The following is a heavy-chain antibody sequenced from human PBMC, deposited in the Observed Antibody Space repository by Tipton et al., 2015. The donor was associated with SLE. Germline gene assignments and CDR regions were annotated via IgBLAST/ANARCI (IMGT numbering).Heavy chain of an antibody. D-gene: IGHD6-13*01. Sequence: TLSLTCTVSGGSISTYYWSWIRQPPGKGLEWIGYIYYGGSGNYNPSLKSRVSISVDRSKNQFSLKLNSVTAADTAVYYCAKGSAAGRPYYFDYWGQGTLVTVSS. CDR3: AKGSAAGRPYYFDY. V-gene: IGHV4-59*01. CDR2: IYYGGSG. J-gene: IGHJ4*02. CDR1: GGSISTYY.